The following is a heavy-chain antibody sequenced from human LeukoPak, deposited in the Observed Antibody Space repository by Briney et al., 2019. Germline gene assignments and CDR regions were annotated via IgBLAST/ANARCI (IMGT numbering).Heavy chain of an antibody. CDR1: GFTFDCCG. CDR3: AKDRGYCSGGSCYSALDY. Sequence: GGSLRLSCAASGFTFDCCGMHWVRQAPGKGLEWVAFIRYDGSNKYYADSVKGRFTISRDNSKNTLYLQMNSLRAEDTAVYYCAKDRGYCSGGSCYSALDYWGQGTLVTVSS. CDR2: IRYDGSNK. V-gene: IGHV3-30*02. J-gene: IGHJ4*02. D-gene: IGHD2-15*01.